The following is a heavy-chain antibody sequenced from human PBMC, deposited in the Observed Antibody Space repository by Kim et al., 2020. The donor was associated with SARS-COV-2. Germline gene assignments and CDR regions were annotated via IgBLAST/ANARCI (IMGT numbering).Heavy chain of an antibody. Sequence: NYAQKFQGRVTITADKSTSTAYMELSSLRSEDTAVYYCARDGGSSDWFDPWGQGTLVTVSS. CDR3: ARDGGSSDWFDP. J-gene: IGHJ5*02. V-gene: IGHV1-69*04. D-gene: IGHD6-6*01.